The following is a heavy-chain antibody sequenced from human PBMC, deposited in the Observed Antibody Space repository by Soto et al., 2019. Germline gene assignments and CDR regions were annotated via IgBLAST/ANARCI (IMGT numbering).Heavy chain of an antibody. D-gene: IGHD6-6*01. J-gene: IGHJ4*02. CDR1: GGSISSSSYY. V-gene: IGHV4-39*01. CDR3: ARGSSSPGITYDY. CDR2: IYYSGST. Sequence: QLQLQESGPGLVKPSETLSLTCTVSGGSISSSSYYWGWIRQPPGKGLAWIGSIYYSGSTYYNPSLKSRVTISVDTSKNQFSLKLSSVTAADTAVYYCARGSSSPGITYDYWGQGTLVTVSS.